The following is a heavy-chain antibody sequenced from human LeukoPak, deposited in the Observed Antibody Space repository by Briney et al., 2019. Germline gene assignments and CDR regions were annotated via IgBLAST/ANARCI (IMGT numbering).Heavy chain of an antibody. CDR3: ARARGSYSSSFRPFDY. D-gene: IGHD6-6*01. CDR2: ISSSSSTI. J-gene: IGHJ4*02. Sequence: GGSLRLSCAASGFAFSSYSMNWVRQAPGKGLEWVSCISSSSSTIYYADSVKGRITISRDNAKNSLYLQMNSLRAEDTAVYYCARARGSYSSSFRPFDYWGQGTLVTVSS. CDR1: GFAFSSYS. V-gene: IGHV3-48*04.